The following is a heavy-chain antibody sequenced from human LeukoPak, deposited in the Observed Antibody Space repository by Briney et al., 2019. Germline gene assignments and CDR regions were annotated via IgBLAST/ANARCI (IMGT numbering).Heavy chain of an antibody. V-gene: IGHV3-11*01. Sequence: PGGSLRLSCAASGFTFSDYYMSWIRQAPGNGLEWVSYISSSGSTIYYADSVKGRFTISRDNAKNSLYLQMNSLRAEDTAVYYYATGKGSGWFAGGFDPWGQGTLVTVSS. CDR1: GFTFSDYY. CDR3: ATGKGSGWFAGGFDP. J-gene: IGHJ5*02. D-gene: IGHD6-19*01. CDR2: ISSSGSTI.